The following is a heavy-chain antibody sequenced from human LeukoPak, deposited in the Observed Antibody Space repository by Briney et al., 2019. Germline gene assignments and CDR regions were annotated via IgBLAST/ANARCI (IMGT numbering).Heavy chain of an antibody. J-gene: IGHJ4*02. CDR3: ASFRWAIGFEN. D-gene: IGHD3-22*01. CDR2: ISHSGIT. V-gene: IGHV4-34*01. Sequence: SETLSLTCTVSGGSISSYYWSCIRQPPGKGLEWIGEISHSGITKYNPSLKSRVTISVDTSKNQFSLKLNSVTAADTAVYYCASFRWAIGFENWGQGTLVTVSS. CDR1: GGSISSYY.